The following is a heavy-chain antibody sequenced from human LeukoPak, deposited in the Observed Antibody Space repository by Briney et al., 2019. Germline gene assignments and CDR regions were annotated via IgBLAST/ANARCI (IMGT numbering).Heavy chain of an antibody. J-gene: IGHJ4*02. Sequence: GGSLRLSCAASGFTFSDYYMTWIRQAPGKGLEWVSYISSSGNTIYYADSVKGRFTISRDNAKNSVYLQMNSLRAEDTAVYYCARESVAHGGFDWGQGTLVTVSS. CDR1: GFTFSDYY. D-gene: IGHD6-19*01. V-gene: IGHV3-11*01. CDR2: ISSSGNTI. CDR3: ARESVAHGGFD.